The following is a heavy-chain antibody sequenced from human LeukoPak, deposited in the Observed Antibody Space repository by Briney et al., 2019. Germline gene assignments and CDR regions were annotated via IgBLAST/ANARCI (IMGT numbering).Heavy chain of an antibody. D-gene: IGHD3-10*02. CDR1: GFTFSTYA. J-gene: IGHJ6*04. CDR3: AELGITMIGGV. V-gene: IGHV3-23*01. Sequence: GGSLRLSCAASGFTFSTYAMTWVRQAPGKALEWVSLISVPGDTYYADSVKGRFTISRDNSKNTLYLQMNSLRAEDTAVYYCAELGITMIGGVWGKGTTVTISS. CDR2: ISVPGDT.